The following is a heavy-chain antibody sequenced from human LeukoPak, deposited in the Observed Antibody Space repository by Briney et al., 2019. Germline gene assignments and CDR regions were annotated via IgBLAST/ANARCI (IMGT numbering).Heavy chain of an antibody. CDR1: GFNFNNYN. Sequence: GGSLRLSCVASGFNFNNYNMNWVRQAPGKGLEWVSYITLSSSTIYYADSVKGRFTISRDNAKNSLYLQMNSLRAEDTAVYYCARGRSGSYYLFDYWGQGTLVTVSS. V-gene: IGHV3-48*01. CDR2: ITLSSSTI. CDR3: ARGRSGSYYLFDY. D-gene: IGHD1-26*01. J-gene: IGHJ4*02.